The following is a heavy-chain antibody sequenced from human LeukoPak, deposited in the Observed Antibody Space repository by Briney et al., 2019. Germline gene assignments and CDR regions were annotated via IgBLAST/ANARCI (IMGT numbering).Heavy chain of an antibody. CDR3: ARGGSIVGTTPHDTFDI. J-gene: IGHJ3*02. CDR1: GASISSYY. D-gene: IGHD1-26*01. CDR2: IYYSGST. V-gene: IGHV4-59*01. Sequence: PSETLSLTCTVSGASISSYYWSWLRQPPGKGLEWIGYIYYSGSTNYNPSLKSRVAISVDTSKNQVSLRLSSVTAADTAVYYCARGGSIVGTTPHDTFDIWGQGTVVTVSS.